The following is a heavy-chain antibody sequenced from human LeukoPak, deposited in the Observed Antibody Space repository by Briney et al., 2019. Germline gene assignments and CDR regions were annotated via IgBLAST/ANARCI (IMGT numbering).Heavy chain of an antibody. CDR2: IIPILGIA. D-gene: IGHD3-10*01. Sequence: AASVKVSCKASGGTFSSYAISWVRQAPGQGLEWMGRIIPILGIANYAQKFQGRVTITADKSTSTAYMELSSLRSEDTAVYYCARDLAKDGSGSYYNVGGYWGQGTLVTVSS. CDR1: GGTFSSYA. J-gene: IGHJ4*02. V-gene: IGHV1-69*04. CDR3: ARDLAKDGSGSYYNVGGY.